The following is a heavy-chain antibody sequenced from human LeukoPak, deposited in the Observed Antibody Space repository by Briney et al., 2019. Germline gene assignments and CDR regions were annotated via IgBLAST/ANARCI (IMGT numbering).Heavy chain of an antibody. Sequence: SETLYLTCTVSGGSISSSSYYWGWIRQPPGKGLEWIGSIYYSGSTYYNPSLKSRVTISVDTSKNQFSLKLSSVTAADTAVYYCARDVRYYDILTGSYGMDVWGQGTTVTVSS. CDR2: IYYSGST. V-gene: IGHV4-39*07. D-gene: IGHD3-9*01. CDR1: GGSISSSSYY. CDR3: ARDVRYYDILTGSYGMDV. J-gene: IGHJ6*02.